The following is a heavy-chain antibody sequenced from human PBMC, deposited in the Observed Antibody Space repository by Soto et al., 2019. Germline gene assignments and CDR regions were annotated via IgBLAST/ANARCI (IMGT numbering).Heavy chain of an antibody. CDR2: ISGSGGST. CDR1: GFTFSSYA. CDR3: AKGPYDYVWGSYRYYFDY. D-gene: IGHD3-16*02. V-gene: IGHV3-23*01. Sequence: GESLKISCAASGFTFSSYAMSWVRQALGKGLEWVSAISGSGGSTYYADSVKGRFTISRDNSKNTLYLQMNSLRAEDTAVYYCAKGPYDYVWGSYRYYFDYWGQGTLVTVSS. J-gene: IGHJ4*02.